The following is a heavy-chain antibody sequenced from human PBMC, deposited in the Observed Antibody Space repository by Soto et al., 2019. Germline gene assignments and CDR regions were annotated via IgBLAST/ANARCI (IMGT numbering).Heavy chain of an antibody. V-gene: IGHV5-51*01. CDR2: IYPGDSDT. CDR1: GYSFTSYW. D-gene: IGHD6-13*01. J-gene: IGHJ6*02. Sequence: GESLKISCKGSGYSFTSYWIGWVRQMPGKGLEWMGIIYPGDSDTRYSPSFQGQVTISADKSISTAYLQWSSLKASDTAMYYCARAYRRSWYNYYYGMDVWGQGTTVTVSS. CDR3: ARAYRRSWYNYYYGMDV.